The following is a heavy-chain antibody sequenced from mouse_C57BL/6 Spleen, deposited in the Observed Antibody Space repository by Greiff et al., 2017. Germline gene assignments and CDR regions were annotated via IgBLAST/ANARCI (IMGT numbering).Heavy chain of an antibody. Sequence: QVQLQQSGAELVKPGASVKISCKASGYAFSSYWLNLVKQRPGKGLEWIGQIYPGDGDTNYNGKFKGKATLTAYKSSSTAYMQLSSLTSEDSAVYFCARSATVVDFWGQGTLVTVSA. CDR1: GYAFSSYW. V-gene: IGHV1-80*01. J-gene: IGHJ3*01. D-gene: IGHD1-1*01. CDR2: IYPGDGDT. CDR3: ARSATVVDF.